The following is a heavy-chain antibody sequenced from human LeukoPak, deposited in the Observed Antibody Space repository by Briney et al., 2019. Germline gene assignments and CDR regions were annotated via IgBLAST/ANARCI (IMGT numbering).Heavy chain of an antibody. CDR1: GGSISSSSYY. J-gene: IGHJ4*02. V-gene: IGHV4-39*07. D-gene: IGHD1-26*01. Sequence: SETPSLTCTVSGGSISSSSYYWGWIRQPPGKGLEWIGSIYYSGSTYYNPSLKSRVTISVDTSKNQFSLKLSSVTAADTAVYYCARDPLPGVGYGSGFDYWGQGTLVTVSS. CDR3: ARDPLPGVGYGSGFDY. CDR2: IYYSGST.